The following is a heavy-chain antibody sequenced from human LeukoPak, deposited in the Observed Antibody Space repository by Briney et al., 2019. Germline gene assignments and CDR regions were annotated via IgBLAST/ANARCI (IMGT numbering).Heavy chain of an antibody. CDR1: GGSISSDY. Sequence: SETLSLTCTVSGGSISSDYWSWIRQPPGKGLEWIAYIYYSGITKYNPSLKSRVTISVDTSKNQFSLKLSSVTAADTAVYYCATYPDYWGQGTLVTVSS. CDR2: IYYSGIT. V-gene: IGHV4-59*12. J-gene: IGHJ4*02. CDR3: ATYPDY.